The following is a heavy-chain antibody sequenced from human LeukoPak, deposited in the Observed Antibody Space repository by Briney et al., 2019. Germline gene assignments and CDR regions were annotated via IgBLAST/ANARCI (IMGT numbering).Heavy chain of an antibody. Sequence: EGSLRLSCAASGFTFSDYYMSWIRQAPGKGLEWVSYISSSGSTIYYADSVKGRFTISRDNAKNSLYLQMNSLRAEDTAVYYCARDRLTDLRFLEWLLPLDYWGQGTLVTVSS. J-gene: IGHJ4*02. D-gene: IGHD3-3*01. CDR3: ARDRLTDLRFLEWLLPLDY. V-gene: IGHV3-11*01. CDR2: ISSSGSTI. CDR1: GFTFSDYY.